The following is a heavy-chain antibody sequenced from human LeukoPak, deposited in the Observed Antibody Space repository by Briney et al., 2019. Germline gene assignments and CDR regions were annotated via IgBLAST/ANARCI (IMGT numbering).Heavy chain of an antibody. D-gene: IGHD6-13*01. Sequence: GGSLRLSCAASGFTFSSYAMSWVRQAPGKGLEWVSAISGSGGSTYYADSVKGRFTISRDNSKNTLYLQMNSLRAEDTAVYYCARKTSSWGGFDYWGQGTLVTVSS. CDR3: ARKTSSWGGFDY. CDR2: ISGSGGST. J-gene: IGHJ4*02. CDR1: GFTFSSYA. V-gene: IGHV3-23*01.